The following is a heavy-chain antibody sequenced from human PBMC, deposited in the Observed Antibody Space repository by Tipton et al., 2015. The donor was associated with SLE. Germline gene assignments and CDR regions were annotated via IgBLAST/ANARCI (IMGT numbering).Heavy chain of an antibody. D-gene: IGHD6-19*01. J-gene: IGHJ4*02. CDR2: ISGSGGSI. V-gene: IGHV3-21*03. Sequence: GSLRLSCAASGFTFSSYGMHWVRQAPGKGLEWVSAISGSGGSIYYADSVKGRVTISRDNAKNSLYLQMNSLRAEDTAVDYCARFIAVAGPYFDYWGQGTVVTVSS. CDR1: GFTFSSYG. CDR3: ARFIAVAGPYFDY.